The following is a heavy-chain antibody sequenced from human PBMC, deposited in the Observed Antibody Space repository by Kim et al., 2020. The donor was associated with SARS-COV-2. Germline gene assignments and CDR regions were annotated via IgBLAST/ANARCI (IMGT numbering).Heavy chain of an antibody. CDR1: GFSLSTSGVG. CDR2: IYWDDDK. Sequence: SGTTLVNPTQTLTLTCTFSGFSLSTSGVGVGWIRQPPGKALEWLALIYWDDDKRYSPSLKSRLTITKDTSKNQVVLTMTNMDPVDTATYYCAHKGYCSGGSCYSVGNWFDPWGQGTLVTVSS. CDR3: AHKGYCSGGSCYSVGNWFDP. J-gene: IGHJ5*02. V-gene: IGHV2-5*02. D-gene: IGHD2-15*01.